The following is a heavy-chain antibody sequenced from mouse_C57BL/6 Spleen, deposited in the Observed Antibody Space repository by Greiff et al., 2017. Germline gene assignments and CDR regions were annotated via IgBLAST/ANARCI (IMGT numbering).Heavy chain of an antibody. CDR1: GFTFSSYA. CDR2: ISDGGSYT. Sequence: EVKLMESGGGLVKPGGSLKLSCAASGFTFSSYAMSWVRQTPEKRLEWVATISDGGSYTYYPDNVKGRFTISRDNAKNNLYLQMSHLKSEDTAMYYCARDGRYLDYWGQGTTLTVSS. J-gene: IGHJ2*01. V-gene: IGHV5-4*01. CDR3: ARDGRYLDY.